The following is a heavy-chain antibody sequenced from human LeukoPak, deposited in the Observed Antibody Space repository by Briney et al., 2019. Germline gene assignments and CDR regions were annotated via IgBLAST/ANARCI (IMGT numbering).Heavy chain of an antibody. CDR3: AKDSGFSGWS. CDR2: ISSSSSYI. Sequence: PGGSLRLSCAASGFTFSSYGMHWVRQAPGKGLEWVSSISSSSSYIYSADSVKGRFTISRDNSKNTLYLQMNSLRAEDTAVYYCAKDSGFSGWSWGQGTLVTVSS. CDR1: GFTFSSYG. J-gene: IGHJ4*02. V-gene: IGHV3-21*04. D-gene: IGHD6-19*01.